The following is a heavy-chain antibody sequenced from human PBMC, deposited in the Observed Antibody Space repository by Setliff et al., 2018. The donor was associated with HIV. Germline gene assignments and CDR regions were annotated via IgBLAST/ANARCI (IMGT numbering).Heavy chain of an antibody. D-gene: IGHD5-12*01. CDR1: GGTFSSYA. J-gene: IGHJ6*03. CDR3: ARHVESTTLWLRFGSEGGDPSYYHYMDV. CDR2: IIPIFGTA. Sequence: SVKVSCKASGGTFSSYAISWVRQAPGQGLEWMGGIIPIFGTANYAQKFQGRVTITADESTSTAYMELSSLRSDDTAVYYCARHVESTTLWLRFGSEGGDPSYYHYMDVWGNGTTVTVSS. V-gene: IGHV1-69*13.